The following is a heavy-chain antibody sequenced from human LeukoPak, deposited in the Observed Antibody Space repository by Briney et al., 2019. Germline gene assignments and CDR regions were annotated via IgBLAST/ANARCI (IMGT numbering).Heavy chain of an antibody. J-gene: IGHJ4*02. CDR3: ALILYSSGWYKDY. CDR1: GGSFSGYY. Sequence: SETLSLTCAVYGGSFSGYYWSWIRQPPGKGLEWIGEINHSGSTNYNPSLKSRVTISVDTSKNQFSLKLSSVTAADTAVYYCALILYSSGWYKDYWGQGTLVTASS. CDR2: INHSGST. V-gene: IGHV4-34*01. D-gene: IGHD6-19*01.